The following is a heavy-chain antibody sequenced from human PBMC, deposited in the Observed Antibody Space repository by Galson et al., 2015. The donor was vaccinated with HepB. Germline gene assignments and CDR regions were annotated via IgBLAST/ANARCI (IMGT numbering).Heavy chain of an antibody. CDR2: IKQDGSEK. D-gene: IGHD2/OR15-2a*01. Sequence: SLRLSCAASRFTFSNYWMSWVRQAPGKGLEWVANIKQDGSEKYYVDSVKGRFTISRDNAENSLYLQMNSLRAEDTAVYYCARGRNSGYYFDYWGQGTLVTVSS. CDR3: ARGRNSGYYFDY. V-gene: IGHV3-7*03. J-gene: IGHJ4*02. CDR1: RFTFSNYW.